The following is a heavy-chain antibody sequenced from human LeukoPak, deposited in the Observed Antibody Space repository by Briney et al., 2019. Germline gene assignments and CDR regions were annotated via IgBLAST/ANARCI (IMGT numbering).Heavy chain of an antibody. D-gene: IGHD7-27*01. J-gene: IGHJ3*02. CDR3: ARGTWGSHAFDI. CDR2: ISSSSSYI. CDR1: GFTFSSYG. Sequence: GGSLRLSCAASGFTFSSYGMNWVRQAPGKGLEWVSSISSSSSYIYYADSVKGRFTISRDNAKNSLYLQMNSLRAEDTAVYYCARGTWGSHAFDIWGQGTMVTVSS. V-gene: IGHV3-21*01.